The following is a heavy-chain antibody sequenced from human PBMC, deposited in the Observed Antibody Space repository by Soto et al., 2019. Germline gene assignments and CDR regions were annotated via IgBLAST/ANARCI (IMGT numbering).Heavy chain of an antibody. CDR2: ISAYNGNT. CDR3: ARAPITGTTSYNWFDP. D-gene: IGHD1-20*01. Sequence: GASVKVSCKACGYTFTSYGISWVRQAPGQGLEWMGWISAYNGNTNYAQKLQGRVTMTTDTSTSTAYMELRSLRSDDTAVYYCARAPITGTTSYNWFDPWGQGTLVTVSS. J-gene: IGHJ5*02. V-gene: IGHV1-18*04. CDR1: GYTFTSYG.